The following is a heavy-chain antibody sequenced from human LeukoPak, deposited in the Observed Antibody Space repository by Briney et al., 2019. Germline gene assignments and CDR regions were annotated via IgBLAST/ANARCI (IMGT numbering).Heavy chain of an antibody. D-gene: IGHD4-17*01. J-gene: IGHJ4*02. CDR2: INHSGST. CDR3: ARGTVPVGGYYVDY. CDR1: GGSFSGYY. Sequence: PSETLSLTCAVYGGSFSGYYWSWIRQPPGKGLEWIGEINHSGSTNYNPSLKSRVTISVDTSKNQFSLKLSSVTAADTAVYYCARGTVPVGGYYVDYWGQGTLVTVSS. V-gene: IGHV4-34*01.